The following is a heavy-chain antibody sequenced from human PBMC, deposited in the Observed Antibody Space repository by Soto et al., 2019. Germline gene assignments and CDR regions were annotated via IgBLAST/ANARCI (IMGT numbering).Heavy chain of an antibody. CDR2: ISGSGGST. V-gene: IGHV3-23*01. CDR3: ARNSYYDFWSGYGALDFDY. CDR1: GFTFSSYA. J-gene: IGHJ4*02. D-gene: IGHD3-3*01. Sequence: GSLRLSCAASGFTFSSYAMSWVRQAPGKGLEWVSAISGSGGSTYYADSVKGRFTISRDNSKNTLYLQMNSLRAEDTAVYYCARNSYYDFWSGYGALDFDYWGQGTLVTVSS.